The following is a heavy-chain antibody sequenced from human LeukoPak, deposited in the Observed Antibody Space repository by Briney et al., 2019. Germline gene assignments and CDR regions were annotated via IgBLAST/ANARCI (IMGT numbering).Heavy chain of an antibody. D-gene: IGHD5-24*01. CDR3: ARDHVEMAYNWFDP. V-gene: IGHV4-4*07. CDR2: IYTSGST. CDR1: GGSISSYY. Sequence: SETLSLTRTVSGGSISSYYWSWIRQPAGKGLEWIGRIYTSGSTNYNPSLKSRVTMSVDTSKNQFSLKLSSVTAADTAVYYCARDHVEMAYNWFDPWGQGTLVTVPS. J-gene: IGHJ5*02.